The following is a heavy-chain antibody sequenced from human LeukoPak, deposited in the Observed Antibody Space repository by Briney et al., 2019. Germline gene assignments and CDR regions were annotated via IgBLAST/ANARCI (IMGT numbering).Heavy chain of an antibody. D-gene: IGHD1-26*01. V-gene: IGHV4-59*01. J-gene: IGHJ4*02. CDR3: ARDGGATSGGHFDY. CDR2: IYYSGST. Sequence: SETLSLTCAVYGGSFSGYYWSWIRQPPGKGLEWIGYIYYSGSTNYNPSLKSRVTISVDTSKNQFSLKLSSVTAADTAVYYCARDGGATSGGHFDYWGQGTLVTVSS. CDR1: GGSFSGYY.